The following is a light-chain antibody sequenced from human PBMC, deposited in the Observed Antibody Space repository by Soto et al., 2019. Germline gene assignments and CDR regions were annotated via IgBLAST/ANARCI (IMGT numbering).Light chain of an antibody. CDR2: EVS. CDR3: TSFTRSTNYV. Sequence: QSALTQPASVSGSPGQSITISCTGTSSDVGGYNYVCWYQHHPGKAPKLIISEVSNRPSGVSDRFSGSKSGNTASLTISGLQPEDEADYYCTSFTRSTNYVFGNGTKVTV. J-gene: IGLJ1*01. CDR1: SSDVGGYNY. V-gene: IGLV2-14*01.